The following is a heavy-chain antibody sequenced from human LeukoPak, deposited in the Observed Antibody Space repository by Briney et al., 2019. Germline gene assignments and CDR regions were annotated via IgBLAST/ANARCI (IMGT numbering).Heavy chain of an antibody. CDR2: IYYSGST. CDR3: ARDEKAVAEFDY. V-gene: IGHV4-39*07. J-gene: IGHJ4*02. D-gene: IGHD6-19*01. CDR1: GGSISSSSYY. Sequence: PSETLSLTYTVSGGSISSSSYYWGWIRQPPGKGLEWIGSIYYSGSTYYNPSLKSRVTISVDTSKNQFSLKLSSVTAADTAVYYCARDEKAVAEFDYWGQGTLVTVSS.